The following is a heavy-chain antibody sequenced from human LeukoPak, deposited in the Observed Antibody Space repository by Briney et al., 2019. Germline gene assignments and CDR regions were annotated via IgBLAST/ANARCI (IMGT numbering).Heavy chain of an antibody. J-gene: IGHJ5*02. CDR1: GYTFTGYY. CDR2: INPNSGGT. CDR3: ARDPSSGWYVGWFDP. Sequence: GASVKVSCKASGYTFTGYYMHWVRQAPGQGLEWMGWINPNSGGTNYAQKFQGRVTMTRDTSISTAYMELSRLRSDDTAVYYCARDPSSGWYVGWFDPWGQGTLVTVSS. D-gene: IGHD6-19*01. V-gene: IGHV1-2*02.